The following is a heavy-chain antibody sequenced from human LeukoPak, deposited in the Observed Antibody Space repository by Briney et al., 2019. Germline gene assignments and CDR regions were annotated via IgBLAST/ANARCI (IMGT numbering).Heavy chain of an antibody. Sequence: ASVKVSCKASGYTFTSYDINWVRQATGQGLEWTGWMNPNSGNTGYARKFQGRVTMTRNTSISTAYMELSSLRSEDTAVYYCARVIEYQLYYYYYYMDVWGKGTTVTVSS. J-gene: IGHJ6*03. D-gene: IGHD2-2*01. CDR3: ARVIEYQLYYYYYYMDV. CDR2: MNPNSGNT. V-gene: IGHV1-8*01. CDR1: GYTFTSYD.